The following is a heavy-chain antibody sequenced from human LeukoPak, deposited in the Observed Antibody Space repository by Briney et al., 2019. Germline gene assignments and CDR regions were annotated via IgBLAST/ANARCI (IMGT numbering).Heavy chain of an antibody. J-gene: IGHJ4*02. CDR1: GFTLSSYA. Sequence: PGGSLRLSCAASGFTLSSYAMSWVRQAPGKGLEWVSAISGSGGCIYYADSVKGRFTISRDDSKNTLYLQMNSLRAEDTAVYYCAKDRGITGTTFEFDYLGQGTLVTVSS. CDR2: ISGSGGCI. CDR3: AKDRGITGTTFEFDY. D-gene: IGHD1-7*01. V-gene: IGHV3-23*01.